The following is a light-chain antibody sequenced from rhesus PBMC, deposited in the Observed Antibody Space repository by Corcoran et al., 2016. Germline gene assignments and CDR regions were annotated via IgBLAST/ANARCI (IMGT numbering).Light chain of an antibody. CDR2: EVS. V-gene: IGLV2-32*01. CDR3: CSYAGSYTYI. CDR1: SSDIGGYNY. Sequence: QAALTQPRSVSGSPGQSVTISCTGTSSDIGGYNYVSWYQQHPGTAPKLRIYEVSKRPSGVSDRFSGSNSGNTASLTISGLQAEDEADYYCCSYAGSYTYIFGAGTRLTVL. J-gene: IGLJ1*01.